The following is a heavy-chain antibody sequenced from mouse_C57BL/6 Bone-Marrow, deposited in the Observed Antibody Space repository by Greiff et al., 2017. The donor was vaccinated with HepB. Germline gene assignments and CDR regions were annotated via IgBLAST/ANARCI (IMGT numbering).Heavy chain of an antibody. CDR2: ISYSGST. J-gene: IGHJ4*01. CDR3: ARERIPYAMDY. CDR1: GYSFTSDY. V-gene: IGHV3-8*01. Sequence: EVMLVESGPGLAKPSQTLSLTCSVSGYSFTSDYWNWIRKFPGNKLEYMGYISYSGSTYYNPSLKSRISITRVTSKNQYYLQLNSVTTEDTATYYCARERIPYAMDYWGQGTSVTVSS.